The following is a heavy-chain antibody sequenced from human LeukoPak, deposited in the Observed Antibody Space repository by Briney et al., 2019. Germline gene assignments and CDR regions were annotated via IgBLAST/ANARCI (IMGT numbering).Heavy chain of an antibody. Sequence: GGSLRLSCAASGFTFSSYNMNWVRQAPGKGPEWVSSITSSSSYIYHADSVKGRFTISRDNAKNSLYLQMDSLRVEDTAVYYCARDPYSGSYGPYYYYYMDVWGEGTTVTISS. D-gene: IGHD1-26*01. J-gene: IGHJ6*03. CDR2: ITSSSSYI. CDR1: GFTFSSYN. CDR3: ARDPYSGSYGPYYYYYMDV. V-gene: IGHV3-21*06.